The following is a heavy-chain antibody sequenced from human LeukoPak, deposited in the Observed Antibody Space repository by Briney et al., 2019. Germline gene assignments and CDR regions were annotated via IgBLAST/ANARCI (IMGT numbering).Heavy chain of an antibody. Sequence: PGGSLRLSCAASGFTFSSYAMSWVRQAPGKGLEWVSAISGSGGSTYYADSVKGRFTISRDNSKNTLYLQMNSLRAEDTAVYYCAKWGLLWFGELSALDYWGQGTLVTVSS. CDR3: AKWGLLWFGELSALDY. J-gene: IGHJ4*02. D-gene: IGHD3-10*01. V-gene: IGHV3-23*01. CDR1: GFTFSSYA. CDR2: ISGSGGST.